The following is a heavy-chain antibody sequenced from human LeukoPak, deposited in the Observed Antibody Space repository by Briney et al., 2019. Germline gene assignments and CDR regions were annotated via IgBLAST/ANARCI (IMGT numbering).Heavy chain of an antibody. CDR3: VRDSQDIVVVVAAPYNWFDP. J-gene: IGHJ5*02. D-gene: IGHD2-15*01. Sequence: ASVKVSCKASGYTFTSYGISWVRQAPGQGLEWMGWISAYNGNTNYAQKLQGRVTMTTDTSTSTAYMELRSLRSDDTAVYYCVRDSQDIVVVVAAPYNWFDPWGQGTLVTVSS. CDR2: ISAYNGNT. CDR1: GYTFTSYG. V-gene: IGHV1-18*01.